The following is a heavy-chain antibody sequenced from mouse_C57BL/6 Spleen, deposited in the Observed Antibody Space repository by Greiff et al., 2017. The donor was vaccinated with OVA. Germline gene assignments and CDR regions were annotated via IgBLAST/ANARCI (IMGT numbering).Heavy chain of an antibody. J-gene: IGHJ3*01. Sequence: QVQLQHPGAELVKPGASVKMSCKASGYTFTSYWITWVKQRPGQGLEWIGDIYPGSGSTNYNEKFKSKATLTVDTSSSTAYMQLSSLTSEDSAVYYCAREDSNYVEAYWGQGTLVTVSA. CDR1: GYTFTSYW. V-gene: IGHV1-55*01. CDR2: IYPGSGST. D-gene: IGHD2-5*01. CDR3: AREDSNYVEAY.